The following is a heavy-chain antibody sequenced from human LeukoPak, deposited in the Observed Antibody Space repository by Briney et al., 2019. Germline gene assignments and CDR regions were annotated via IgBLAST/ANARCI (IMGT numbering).Heavy chain of an antibody. CDR2: IKQDGSEK. D-gene: IGHD3-22*01. V-gene: IGHV3-7*01. CDR3: ARSSYYYDSSGYYP. CDR1: GFTFSSYW. J-gene: IGHJ5*02. Sequence: PGGSLRLSCAASGFTFSSYWMSWVRQAPGKGLEWVANIKQDGSEKYYVDSVKGRFTISRDNAKNSLYLQMNSLRAEDTAVYYCARSSYYYDSSGYYPWGQGTLVTVSS.